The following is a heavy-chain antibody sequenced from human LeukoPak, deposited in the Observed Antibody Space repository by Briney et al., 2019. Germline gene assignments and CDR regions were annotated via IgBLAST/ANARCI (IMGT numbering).Heavy chain of an antibody. V-gene: IGHV1-46*01. CDR3: ARRRSIYGDYDNWFDP. J-gene: IGHJ5*02. D-gene: IGHD4-17*01. CDR2: INPSGGST. CDR1: GYTFTSYY. Sequence: ASVKVSCKASGYTFTSYYMHWVRQAPGQGLEWMGIINPSGGSTSYAQKFQGRVTMTRDTSTSTVYMELSSLRSEDTAVYYCARRRSIYGDYDNWFDPWAREPWSPSPQ.